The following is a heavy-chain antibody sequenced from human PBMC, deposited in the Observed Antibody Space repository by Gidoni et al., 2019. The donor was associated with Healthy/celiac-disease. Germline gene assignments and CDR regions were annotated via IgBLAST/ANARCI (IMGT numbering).Heavy chain of an antibody. CDR3: ARDRITMIVVAYYYYGMDV. J-gene: IGHJ6*02. CDR2: TYDRFKWYN. Sequence: HVQLQQSDPGLVKPSQTLSLTSALSRDSRTSNRDPSNWISQSPSRGLEWLGRTYDRFKWYNDYAVAVKSRITINPDTCKNQFSLQMNSVTPEDTAVYYCARDRITMIVVAYYYYGMDVWGQVTTVTVSS. V-gene: IGHV6-1*01. CDR1: RDSRTSNRDP. D-gene: IGHD3-22*01.